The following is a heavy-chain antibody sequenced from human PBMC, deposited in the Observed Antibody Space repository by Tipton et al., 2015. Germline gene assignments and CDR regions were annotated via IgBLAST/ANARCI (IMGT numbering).Heavy chain of an antibody. CDR3: ARVGSGSYWGYFDY. V-gene: IGHV4-39*07. Sequence: TLSLTCTVSGDSISSGSYYWGWIRQPPGKGLEWIGSIYYSGSTYYNPSLKSRVTISVDASKNQFSLKLRSVTAADTAVYYCARVGSGSYWGYFDYWGQGTMVTVSS. J-gene: IGHJ4*02. CDR1: GDSISSGSYY. CDR2: IYYSGST. D-gene: IGHD2-21*01.